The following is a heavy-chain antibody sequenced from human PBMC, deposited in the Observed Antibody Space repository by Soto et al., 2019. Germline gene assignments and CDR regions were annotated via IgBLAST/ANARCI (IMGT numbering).Heavy chain of an antibody. D-gene: IGHD6-13*01. CDR1: GGSLSYYY. J-gene: IGHJ5*02. CDR3: ARTPEGSWPTWFDP. CDR2: IYRRGST. V-gene: IGHV4-59*01. Sequence: QVQLQESGPALVKPSETLSLTCTVSGGSLSYYYWSWIRQPPGKGLEWIGYIYRRGSTNYHPSLKSRVTISVDTSKNQFSLHLTSVSAADTAVYYCARTPEGSWPTWFDPWGQGTLVTVSS.